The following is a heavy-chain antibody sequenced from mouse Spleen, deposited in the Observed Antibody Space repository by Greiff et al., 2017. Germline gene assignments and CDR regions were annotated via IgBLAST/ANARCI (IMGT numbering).Heavy chain of an antibody. V-gene: IGHV1-72*01. CDR2: IDPNSGGT. D-gene: IGHD1-1*01. CDR1: GYTFTSYW. J-gene: IGHJ3*01. Sequence: VKLQQPGAELVKPGASVKLSCKASGYTFTSYWMHWVKQRPGRGLEWIGRIDPNSGGTKYNEKFKSKATLTVDKPSSTAYMQLSSLPSEDSAVYYCARDYYDGSYPAWFAYWGQGTLVTVSA. CDR3: ARDYYDGSYPAWFAY.